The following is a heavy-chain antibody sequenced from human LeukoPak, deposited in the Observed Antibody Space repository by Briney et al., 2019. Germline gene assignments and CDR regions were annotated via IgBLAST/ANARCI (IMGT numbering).Heavy chain of an antibody. CDR1: GFTFSPYW. CDR2: IKQDGSEE. V-gene: IGHV3-7*03. J-gene: IGHJ6*03. CDR3: ARVRITVTGGIHYYMDV. D-gene: IGHD1-20*01. Sequence: PGGSLRLSCAASGFTFSPYWMTWACQAPGKGLEWVANIKQDGSEEYYVDSVKGRFTISRDNAKKSLFLQMNSLRVEDTAVYFCARVRITVTGGIHYYMDVWGNGTTVIVSS.